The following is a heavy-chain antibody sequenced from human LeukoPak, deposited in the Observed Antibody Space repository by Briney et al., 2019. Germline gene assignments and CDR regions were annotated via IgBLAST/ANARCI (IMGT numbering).Heavy chain of an antibody. V-gene: IGHV3-30*04. CDR2: ISPDGSSE. CDR3: ARCIVVIPVVRGGGYYGMDV. D-gene: IGHD2-2*01. Sequence: SGGSLRLSCAASGFTFNTYTMNWVRQAPGKGLEWVAVISPDGSSENYADSVRGRFTISRDNAKKTLYLQLNSLRPEDTAVYYCARCIVVIPVVRGGGYYGMDVWGQGTTVTVSS. CDR1: GFTFNTYT. J-gene: IGHJ6*02.